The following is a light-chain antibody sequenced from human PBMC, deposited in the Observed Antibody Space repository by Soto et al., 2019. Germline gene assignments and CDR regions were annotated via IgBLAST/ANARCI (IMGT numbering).Light chain of an antibody. Sequence: EIVLTQSPGTLSLSPGERATLSCRASQSVSSNYLAWHQQRPGQTPRLLIYGASSRATGIPDRFSGSGSGTDFTLTISRLEPEDFGVYYCQQYGTSPFTFGPGTRVDIK. J-gene: IGKJ3*01. CDR1: QSVSSNY. CDR3: QQYGTSPFT. V-gene: IGKV3-20*01. CDR2: GAS.